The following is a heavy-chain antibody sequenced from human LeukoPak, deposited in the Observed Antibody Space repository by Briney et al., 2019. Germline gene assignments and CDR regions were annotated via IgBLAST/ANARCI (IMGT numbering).Heavy chain of an antibody. V-gene: IGHV3-72*01. CDR2: TRNKANNYAT. D-gene: IGHD4-23*01. J-gene: IGHJ4*02. CDR3: TRWRSGTSD. Sequence: GGFLRLSCAASGYTFSDHYIYWVRQAPGKGLEWVGHTRNKANNYATEYAASVKGRFTISRDDSRNSVYLQMNSLKTEDTAVYYCTRWRSGTSDWGQGTLVTVSS. CDR1: GYTFSDHY.